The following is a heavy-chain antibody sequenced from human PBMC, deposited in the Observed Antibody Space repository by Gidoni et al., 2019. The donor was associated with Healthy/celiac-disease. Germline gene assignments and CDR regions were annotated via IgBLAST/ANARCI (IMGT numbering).Heavy chain of an antibody. CDR1: GGTFSSYA. J-gene: IGHJ4*02. Sequence: QAQLVQSAAAVKTPGSSVKVSCKASGGTFSSYAISWVRQAPGQGLEWMGGIIPIFGTANYAQKFQGRVTITADESTSTAYMELSSLRSEDTAVYYCAREAHCSGGSCYSGGFDYWGQGTLVTVSS. CDR2: IIPIFGTA. V-gene: IGHV1-69*01. D-gene: IGHD2-15*01. CDR3: AREAHCSGGSCYSGGFDY.